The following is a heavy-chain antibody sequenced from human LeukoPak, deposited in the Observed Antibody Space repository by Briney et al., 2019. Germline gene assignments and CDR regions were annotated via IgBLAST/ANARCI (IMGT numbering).Heavy chain of an antibody. J-gene: IGHJ6*04. D-gene: IGHD3-10*01. CDR3: ARRAYYYGSGSYGMDV. CDR1: GGSFSGYY. CDR2: INHSGST. V-gene: IGHV4-34*01. Sequence: SETLSLSCAVYGGSFSGYYWSWIRQPTGKGLEWIGEINHSGSTNYNPSLKSRVTISVDTSKNQFSLKLSSVTAADTAVYYCARRAYYYGSGSYGMDVWGKGTTVTVSS.